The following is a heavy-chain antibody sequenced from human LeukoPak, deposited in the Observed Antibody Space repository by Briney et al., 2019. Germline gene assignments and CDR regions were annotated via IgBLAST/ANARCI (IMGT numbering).Heavy chain of an antibody. CDR2: ISAYNGNT. J-gene: IGHJ3*02. V-gene: IGHV1-18*01. CDR3: ARERNLESNDAFDI. CDR1: GYTFTSYC. Sequence: AASVKVSCKASGYTFTSYCISWVRQAPGQGLEWMGWISAYNGNTNYAQKFQGRVTMTRDTSISTVYMELSRLRSDDTAVYYCARERNLESNDAFDIWGQGTMVTVSS. D-gene: IGHD1-14*01.